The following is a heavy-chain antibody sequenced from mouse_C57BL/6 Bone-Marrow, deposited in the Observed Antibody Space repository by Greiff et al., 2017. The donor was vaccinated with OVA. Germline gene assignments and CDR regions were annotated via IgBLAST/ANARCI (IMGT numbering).Heavy chain of an antibody. CDR1: GYTFTSYR. Sequence: QVQLQQPGAELVKPGASVKLSCKASGYTFTSYRMHWVKQRPGQGLEWIGMIHPNSGSTNYNEKFKSKATLTVDKSSSTAYMQLSSLTSEDSAVYYCARSSGFAWFAYWGQGTLVTVSA. CDR2: IHPNSGST. J-gene: IGHJ3*01. V-gene: IGHV1-64*01. CDR3: ARSSGFAWFAY. D-gene: IGHD6-1*01.